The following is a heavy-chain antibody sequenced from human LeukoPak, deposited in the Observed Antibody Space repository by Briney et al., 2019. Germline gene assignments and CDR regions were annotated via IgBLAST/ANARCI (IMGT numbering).Heavy chain of an antibody. CDR3: ARDCSGGSCYSSYFDY. D-gene: IGHD2-15*01. J-gene: IGHJ4*02. CDR2: ISTSSSYI. Sequence: GGSLRLSCAASGFTFSSYSMSWVRQAPGKGLEWVSSISTSSSYIYYADSVKGRFTISRDNAKNSLYLQMNSLRAEDTAVYYCARDCSGGSCYSSYFDYWGQGTLVTVSS. CDR1: GFTFSSYS. V-gene: IGHV3-21*01.